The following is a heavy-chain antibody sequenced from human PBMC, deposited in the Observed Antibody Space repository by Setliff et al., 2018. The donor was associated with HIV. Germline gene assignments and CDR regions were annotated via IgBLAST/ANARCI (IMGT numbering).Heavy chain of an antibody. CDR2: ISAYNGNT. CDR3: ARIGYSGYDFAYGLDY. CDR1: GYTFNSYG. Sequence: ASVKVSCKASGYTFNSYGISWVRQAPGQGLEWMGWISAYNGNTNYAQKLQGRVTMTTDTSTSTAYMELRSLRSDDTAVYYCARIGYSGYDFAYGLDYWGQGTLVTVSS. V-gene: IGHV1-18*01. D-gene: IGHD5-12*01. J-gene: IGHJ4*02.